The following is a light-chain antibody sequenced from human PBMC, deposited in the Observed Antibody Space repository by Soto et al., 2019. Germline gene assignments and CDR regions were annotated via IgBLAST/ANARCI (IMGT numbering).Light chain of an antibody. Sequence: EIVLTQSPGTLSLSPGERATLSCRTSQRVSSDFLAWYQQKAGQAPRLLIYGPSNRATGVQDRFIGGGSGTDFTLTISRLEPEDFAVYYCKQFGSAPRTFGQGTKVDIK. CDR2: GPS. CDR1: QRVSSDF. V-gene: IGKV3-20*01. CDR3: KQFGSAPRT. J-gene: IGKJ1*01.